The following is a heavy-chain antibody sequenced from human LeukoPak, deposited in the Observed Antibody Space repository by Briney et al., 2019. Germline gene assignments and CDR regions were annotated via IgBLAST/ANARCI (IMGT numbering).Heavy chain of an antibody. CDR3: ATSREMATHDAFDI. V-gene: IGHV1-8*01. D-gene: IGHD5-24*01. Sequence: ASVKVSCKASGYTFTSYDINWVRQATGQGLEWMGWMNPNSSNTGYAQKFQGRVTMTRNTSISTAYMELSSLRSEDTAVYYCATSREMATHDAFDIWGQGTMVTVSS. CDR2: MNPNSSNT. J-gene: IGHJ3*02. CDR1: GYTFTSYD.